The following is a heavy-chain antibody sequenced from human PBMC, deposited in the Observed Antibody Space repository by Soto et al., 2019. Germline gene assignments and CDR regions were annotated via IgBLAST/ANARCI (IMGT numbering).Heavy chain of an antibody. J-gene: IGHJ4*02. CDR1: GDSISNGGYS. Sequence: QLQLQESGSGLVKPSQTLSLTCAVSGDSISNGGYSWNWIRQPPGKGLEWIGYIYHSGGTDYNPSLKSRVTITVDSSNNQFSLKLSSVTAADTAVYYCARDSRSGYYLEFWGQGTLDTVSS. CDR3: ARDSRSGYYLEF. D-gene: IGHD3-22*01. CDR2: IYHSGGT. V-gene: IGHV4-30-2*01.